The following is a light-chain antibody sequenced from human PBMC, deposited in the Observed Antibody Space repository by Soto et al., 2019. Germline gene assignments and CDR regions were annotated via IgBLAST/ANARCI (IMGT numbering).Light chain of an antibody. CDR3: QQNYNTPIT. CDR2: AAS. CDR1: QSIGTF. J-gene: IGKJ5*01. V-gene: IGKV1-39*01. Sequence: DFQMTQSPSSLSAFVGDRVTIHCRASQSIGTFLTWYQQKPGTAPKLPIYAASSLQSGVPSRFRGSGSGTNFSLTLSSLQPEDFATYYCQQNYNTPITFCHGTRRETK.